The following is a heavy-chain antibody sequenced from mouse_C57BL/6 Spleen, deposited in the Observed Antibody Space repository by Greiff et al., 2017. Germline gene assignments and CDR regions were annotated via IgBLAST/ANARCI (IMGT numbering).Heavy chain of an antibody. CDR2: ISYSGST. CDR1: GYSITSGYD. Sequence: EVQLQQSGPGMVKPSQSLSLTCTVTGYSITSGYDWHWIRHFPGNKLEWMGYISYSGSTNYNPSLKSRISITHDTSKNHFFLKLNSVTTEDTATYYCARGDFYYGSSYLAYWGQGTLVTVSA. V-gene: IGHV3-1*01. J-gene: IGHJ3*01. D-gene: IGHD1-1*01. CDR3: ARGDFYYGSSYLAY.